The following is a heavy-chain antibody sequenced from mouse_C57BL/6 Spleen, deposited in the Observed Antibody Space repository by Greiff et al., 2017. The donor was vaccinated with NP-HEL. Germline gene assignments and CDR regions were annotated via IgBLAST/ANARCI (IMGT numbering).Heavy chain of an antibody. CDR3: AIFYDGYYDY. D-gene: IGHD2-3*01. V-gene: IGHV1-54*01. CDR1: GYAFTNYL. J-gene: IGHJ2*01. CDR2: INPGSGGT. Sequence: QVQLKQSGAELVRPGTSVKVSCKASGYAFTNYLIEWVKQRPGQGLEWIGVINPGSGGTNYNEKFKGKATLTADKSSSTAYMQLSSLTSEDSAVYFWAIFYDGYYDYWGQGTTLTVSS.